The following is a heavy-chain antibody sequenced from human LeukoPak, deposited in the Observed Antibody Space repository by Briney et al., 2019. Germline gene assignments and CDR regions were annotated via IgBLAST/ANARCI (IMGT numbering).Heavy chain of an antibody. Sequence: GGSVRLSCAASGFTVSSNYINWVRQAPGKGLEWVSVIFSGGSTNYADSVKGRFTISRDNFKNTLYLQMNSLRDEDTAIYYCARARGGADAFDIWGQGTMVTVSS. CDR3: ARARGGADAFDI. V-gene: IGHV3-66*01. D-gene: IGHD2-21*01. CDR1: GFTVSSNY. CDR2: IFSGGST. J-gene: IGHJ3*02.